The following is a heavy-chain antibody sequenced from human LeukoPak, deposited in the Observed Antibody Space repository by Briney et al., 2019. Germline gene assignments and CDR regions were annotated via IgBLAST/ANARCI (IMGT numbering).Heavy chain of an antibody. CDR2: IRFDASNY. V-gene: IGHV3-30*02. Sequence: QAGGSLRLSCAASGFSFSSYGMHWVRQAPGKGLKWVAFIRFDASNYYYTDSVKGRFTISRDNSKNTLYLQMNSLINEDTAVYFCAKDLSGGYHSYYFDFWGQGTPVTVSS. CDR1: GFSFSSYG. D-gene: IGHD5-18*01. J-gene: IGHJ4*02. CDR3: AKDLSGGYHSYYFDF.